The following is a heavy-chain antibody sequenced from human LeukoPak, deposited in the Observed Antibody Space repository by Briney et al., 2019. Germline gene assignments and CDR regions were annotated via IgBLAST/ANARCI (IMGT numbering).Heavy chain of an antibody. Sequence: ASVKVSCKASGYTFTSYGISWVRQAPGQGLEWMGWISAYNGNTNYAQKLQGRVTMTTDTSTSTAYMELRSLRSDDTAVHYCARGGDYYDSSGYSVFDYWGQGTLVTVSS. CDR2: ISAYNGNT. J-gene: IGHJ4*02. D-gene: IGHD3-22*01. V-gene: IGHV1-18*01. CDR1: GYTFTSYG. CDR3: ARGGDYYDSSGYSVFDY.